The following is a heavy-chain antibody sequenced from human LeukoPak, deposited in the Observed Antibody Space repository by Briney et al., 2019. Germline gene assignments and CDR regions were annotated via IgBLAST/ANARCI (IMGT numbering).Heavy chain of an antibody. CDR1: VFTFSSNG. CDR2: ISRDGSNK. CDR3: AKDRGYCSSTSCWYFDY. V-gene: IGHV3-30*18. D-gene: IGHD2-2*01. J-gene: IGHJ4*02. Sequence: GPRRLSCSASVFTFSSNGRHWVRQAPGKGLEGLAGISRDGSNKYYADSVKGRFTISRDNSKNTLYLQMNSLRAEDTAVHYCAKDRGYCSSTSCWYFDYWGQGTLVIVSS.